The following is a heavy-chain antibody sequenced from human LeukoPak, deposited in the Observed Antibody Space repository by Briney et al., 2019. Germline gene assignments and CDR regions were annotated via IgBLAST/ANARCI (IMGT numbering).Heavy chain of an antibody. CDR3: ARADVDTAMVLNYYYYVDV. Sequence: GGSLRLSCAASGFTFSSYSMNWVRQAPGKGLEWVSYISSSSSTIYCADSVKGRFTISRDNAKNSLYLQMNSLRAEDTAVSYCARADVDTAMVLNYYYYVDVWGEGTTVTVSS. J-gene: IGHJ6*03. CDR1: GFTFSSYS. D-gene: IGHD5-18*01. CDR2: ISSSSSTI. V-gene: IGHV3-48*01.